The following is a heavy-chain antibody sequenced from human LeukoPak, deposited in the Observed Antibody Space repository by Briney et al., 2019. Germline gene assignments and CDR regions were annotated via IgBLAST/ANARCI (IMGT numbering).Heavy chain of an antibody. V-gene: IGHV1-2*02. J-gene: IGHJ4*02. CDR2: IYPYTGAT. CDR1: GYTFSGTGWY. D-gene: IGHD3-10*01. CDR3: ARDGPAQMVDFDY. Sequence: GDSVKVSCKASGYTFSGTGWYLYWLRQAPGQGLECMGWIYPYTGATHYAQKFQGRVAMTRDTSISTAYMELSRLRPDDPAVYYCARDGPAQMVDFDYWGQGTLVTVSS.